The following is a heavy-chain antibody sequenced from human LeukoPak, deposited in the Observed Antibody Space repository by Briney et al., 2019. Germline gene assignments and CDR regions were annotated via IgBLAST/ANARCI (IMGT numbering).Heavy chain of an antibody. CDR1: GYRFTTYW. D-gene: IGHD2-2*01. V-gene: IGHV5-51*01. J-gene: IGHJ6*02. CDR2: INPDNSDT. CDR3: ARQGSCDSTRCYVYYHSGMDV. Sequence: GESLKISCKGSGYRFTTYWIGWVRQLPGKGLEWMGIINPDNSDTRYSPSFQGQVTISADKSTSTAYLQWSSLKTSDTAMYYCARQGSCDSTRCYVYYHSGMDVWGQGTTVTVSS.